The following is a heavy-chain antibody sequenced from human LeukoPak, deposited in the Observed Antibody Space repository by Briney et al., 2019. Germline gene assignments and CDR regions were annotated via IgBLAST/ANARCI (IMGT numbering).Heavy chain of an antibody. CDR3: AREEYRGNYYGMDV. Sequence: GGSLRLSCAASGFTFSSCSMNWVRQAPGKGLEWVSSISSGSSYIYYADSVKGRFTISRDNAKNSLYLQMNSLRAEDTAVYYCAREEYRGNYYGMDVWGQGTTVTVSS. CDR2: ISSGSSYI. CDR1: GFTFSSCS. D-gene: IGHD2-2*01. V-gene: IGHV3-21*01. J-gene: IGHJ6*02.